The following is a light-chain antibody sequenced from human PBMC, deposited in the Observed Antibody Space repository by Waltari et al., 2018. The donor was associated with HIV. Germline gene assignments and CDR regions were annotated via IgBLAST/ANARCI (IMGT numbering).Light chain of an antibody. CDR2: DGF. CDR1: QSVSRY. J-gene: IGKJ2*01. Sequence: EIVLTQSPVTLSLSQGQTATLSCRASQSVSRYVAWYQQKPGQPPRLLIYDGFNRATGVPARFSGSASGTDFTLTISSLEPEDFAVYFCQQCSNWPPIFGQGTKLEIK. V-gene: IGKV3-11*01. CDR3: QQCSNWPPI.